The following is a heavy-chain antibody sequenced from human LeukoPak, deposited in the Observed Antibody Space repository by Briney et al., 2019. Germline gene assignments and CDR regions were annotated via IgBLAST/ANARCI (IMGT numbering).Heavy chain of an antibody. V-gene: IGHV2-70*11. CDR2: IDWDDDK. CDR1: GFSLSTSGMC. Sequence: SGPALVKPTQTLTLTCTFSGFSLSTSGMCVTWIRQPPGKALEWLARIDWDDDKYYYTSLKTRLTISKDTSKNQVVHTMTKMDPVDTATYYCARIRGSRYYLDYWGQGALVTVSS. D-gene: IGHD2-2*01. J-gene: IGHJ4*02. CDR3: ARIRGSRYYLDY.